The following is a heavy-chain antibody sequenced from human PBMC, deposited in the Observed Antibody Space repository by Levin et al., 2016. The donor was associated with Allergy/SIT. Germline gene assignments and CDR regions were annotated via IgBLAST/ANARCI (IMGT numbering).Heavy chain of an antibody. CDR1: GGTFSSYA. Sequence: SVKVSCKASGGTFSSYAISWVRQAPGQGLEWMGGIIPIFGTANYAQKFQGRVTITADESTSTAYMELSSLRSEDTAVYYCARAPRTIFGVVIEYYYMDVWGKGTTVTVSS. CDR2: IIPIFGTA. J-gene: IGHJ6*03. D-gene: IGHD3-3*01. V-gene: IGHV1-69*13. CDR3: ARAPRTIFGVVIEYYYMDV.